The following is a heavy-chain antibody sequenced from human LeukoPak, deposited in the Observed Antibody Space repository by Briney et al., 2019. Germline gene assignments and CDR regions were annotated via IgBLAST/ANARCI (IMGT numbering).Heavy chain of an antibody. CDR3: ARGRPHGNDY. J-gene: IGHJ4*02. CDR1: GFTFNSYW. Sequence: GGSLRLSCAASGFTFNSYWMNWVRQAPGKGLVWVSRIASDGSSTTYADSVKGRFSISRDNAKNTLYLQMNSLRVEDTAVYYCARGRPHGNDYWGQGTLVTVSS. D-gene: IGHD4-23*01. V-gene: IGHV3-74*01. CDR2: IASDGSST.